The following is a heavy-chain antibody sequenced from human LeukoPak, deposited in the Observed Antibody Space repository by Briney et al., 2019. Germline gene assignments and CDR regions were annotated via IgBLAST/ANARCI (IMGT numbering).Heavy chain of an antibody. D-gene: IGHD1-26*01. J-gene: IGHJ5*02. V-gene: IGHV1-69*05. CDR3: AESQGSYVSGWFDP. CDR1: GGTFSSYA. CDR2: IIPIFGTA. Sequence: SVKVSCKASGGTFSSYAISWVRQAPGQGLEWMGGIIPIFGTANYAQKFQGRVTITTDESTSTAYMELSSLRSEDTAVCYCAESQGSYVSGWFDPWGQGTLVTVSS.